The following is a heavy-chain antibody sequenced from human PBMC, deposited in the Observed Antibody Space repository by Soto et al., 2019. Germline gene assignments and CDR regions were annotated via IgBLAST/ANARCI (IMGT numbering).Heavy chain of an antibody. CDR3: ARDSFTVRFLEWLLNPTFDY. V-gene: IGHV1-3*01. D-gene: IGHD3-3*01. Sequence: ASVKVSCKASGYTFTSYAMHWVRQAPGQRLEWMGWINAGNGNTKYSQKFQGRVTITRDTSASTAYMELSSLRSEDTAVYYCARDSFTVRFLEWLLNPTFDYWGQGTLVTVSS. J-gene: IGHJ4*02. CDR1: GYTFTSYA. CDR2: INAGNGNT.